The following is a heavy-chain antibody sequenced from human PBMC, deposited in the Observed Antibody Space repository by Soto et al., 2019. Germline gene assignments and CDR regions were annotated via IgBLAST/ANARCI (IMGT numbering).Heavy chain of an antibody. D-gene: IGHD3-3*01. Sequence: SETLSLTCTVSGGSISNGGYSWSWIRQPPGKGLEWIGYIYHTGITFYNPSLKSRVAMSVDTSKDHFSLKLSSVTAADTAVYFCARFWSGYYRSFWGQGTLVTAPQ. CDR3: ARFWSGYYRSF. CDR2: IYHTGIT. J-gene: IGHJ4*02. CDR1: GGSISNGGYS. V-gene: IGHV4-30-2*01.